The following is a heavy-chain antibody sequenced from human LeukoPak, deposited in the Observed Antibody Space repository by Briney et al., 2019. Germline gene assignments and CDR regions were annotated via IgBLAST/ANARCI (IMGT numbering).Heavy chain of an antibody. D-gene: IGHD3-16*02. V-gene: IGHV5-10-1*01. CDR3: ARLIESTSGYYYYGMDV. CDR1: GYSFTSYR. CDR2: IDPSDSYT. Sequence: GESLRISCKGSGYSFTSYRISWVRQMPGKGLEWMGRIDPSDSYTNYSPSFQGHVTISADKSISTAYLQWSSLKASDTAMYYCARLIESTSGYYYYGMDVWGKGTTVTVSS. J-gene: IGHJ6*04.